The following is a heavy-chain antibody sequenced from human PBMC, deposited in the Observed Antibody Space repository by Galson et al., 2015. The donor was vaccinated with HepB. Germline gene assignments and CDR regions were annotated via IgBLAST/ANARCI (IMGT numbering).Heavy chain of an antibody. CDR3: ARPTSSLGPFDI. CDR1: GFTFSIYA. V-gene: IGHV3-23*01. CDR2: ISTSGGST. D-gene: IGHD3-16*01. J-gene: IGHJ3*02. Sequence: SLRLSCAASGFTFSIYAMDWVRQAPGEGLDWVSSISTSGGSTYYADSVKGRFTIARDNSKNTLYLQMNSLRAEDTAVYYCARPTSSLGPFDIWGQGTMDTVTS.